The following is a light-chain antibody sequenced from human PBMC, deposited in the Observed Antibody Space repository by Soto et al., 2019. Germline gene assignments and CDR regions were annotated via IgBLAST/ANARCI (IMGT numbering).Light chain of an antibody. J-gene: IGKJ1*01. Sequence: IQMTQSPSSMSASVGDRVTITCRASQDIGNDLGWYQQKPGKAPRLLISTASTFESGVPARFSGSGSGTHFILTISSLQPEDFATYFCLQDYNYPRTFGQGTQVEI. V-gene: IGKV1-6*01. CDR3: LQDYNYPRT. CDR2: TAS. CDR1: QDIGND.